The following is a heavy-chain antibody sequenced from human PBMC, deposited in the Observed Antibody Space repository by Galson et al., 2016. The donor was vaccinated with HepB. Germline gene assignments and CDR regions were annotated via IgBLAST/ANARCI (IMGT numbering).Heavy chain of an antibody. J-gene: IGHJ6*03. Sequence: SLRLSCAASGFAISSNYMSWVRQAPGKGPEWVSVIYSDGSTYYADSVRGRFTISRDNSKNTVFLQMNSLRAEDTAMYYCTRHNYYYFYMDVWGKGTTVTVSS. V-gene: IGHV3-53*01. CDR3: TRHNYYYFYMDV. CDR2: IYSDGST. CDR1: GFAISSNY.